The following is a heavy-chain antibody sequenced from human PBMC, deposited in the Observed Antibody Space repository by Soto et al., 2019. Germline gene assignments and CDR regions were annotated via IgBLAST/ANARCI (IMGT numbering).Heavy chain of an antibody. J-gene: IGHJ4*02. CDR1: GYTFTSYG. CDR3: ARESAQYYDILTGFDY. Sequence: ASVKVSCKASGYTFTSYGISWVRQAPGQGLEWMGWISAYNGNTNYAQKLQGRVTMTTDTSTSTAYMELRSPRSDDTAVYYCARESAQYYDILTGFDYWGQGTLVTVSS. V-gene: IGHV1-18*01. D-gene: IGHD3-9*01. CDR2: ISAYNGNT.